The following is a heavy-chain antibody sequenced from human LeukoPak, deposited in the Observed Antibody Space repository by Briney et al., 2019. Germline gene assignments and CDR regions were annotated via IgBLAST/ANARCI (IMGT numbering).Heavy chain of an antibody. CDR1: GFTLSSYG. Sequence: GRSLRLSCAASGFTLSSYGMHWVRQAPGKGLEWVAGKSYDGSNKYSADSVKGRFTVSRDNSKNTLYLQMNSLRAEDTAGYYCASELAYCGGDCYSAFDTWGQGTMVTVSS. CDR2: KSYDGSNK. J-gene: IGHJ3*02. V-gene: IGHV3-30*03. CDR3: ASELAYCGGDCYSAFDT. D-gene: IGHD2-21*02.